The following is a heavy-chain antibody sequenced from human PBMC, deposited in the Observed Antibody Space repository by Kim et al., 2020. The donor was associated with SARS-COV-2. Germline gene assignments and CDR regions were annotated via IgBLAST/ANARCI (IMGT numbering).Heavy chain of an antibody. CDR3: ARRGYYDSSGYYYFDY. J-gene: IGHJ4*02. D-gene: IGHD3-22*01. CDR1: GGSISSYY. CDR2: IYYSGST. Sequence: SETLSLTCTVSGGSISSYYWSWIRQPPGKGLEWIGYIYYSGSTNYNPSLKSRVTISVDTSKNQFPLKLSSVTAADTAVYYCARRGYYDSSGYYYFDYWGQGTLVTVSS. V-gene: IGHV4-59*08.